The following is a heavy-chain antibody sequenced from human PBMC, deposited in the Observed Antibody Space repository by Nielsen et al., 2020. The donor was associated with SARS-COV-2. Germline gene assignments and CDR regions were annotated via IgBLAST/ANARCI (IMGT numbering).Heavy chain of an antibody. CDR3: ARDRVRLPDYGDYYYGMDV. V-gene: IGHV1-46*01. Sequence: WVRQAPGQGLEWMGIINPSGGSTSYAQKFQGRVTMTRDTSTSTVYMELSSLRSEDTAVYYCARDRVRLPDYGDYYYGMDVWGQGTTVTVSS. D-gene: IGHD4-17*01. CDR2: INPSGGST. J-gene: IGHJ6*02.